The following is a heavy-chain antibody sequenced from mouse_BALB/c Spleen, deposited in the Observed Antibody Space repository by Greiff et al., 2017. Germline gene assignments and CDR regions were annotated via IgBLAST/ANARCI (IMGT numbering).Heavy chain of an antibody. CDR2: ISSGGGST. D-gene: IGHD1-1*01. CDR1: GFAFSSYD. Sequence: EVKLMESGGGLVKPGGSLKLSCAASGFAFSSYDMSWVRQTPEKRLEWVAYISSGGGSTYYPDTVKGRFTISRDNAKNTLYLQMSSLKSEDTAMYYCARHGTVVDYWGQGTTLTVSS. V-gene: IGHV5-12-1*01. CDR3: ARHGTVVDY. J-gene: IGHJ2*01.